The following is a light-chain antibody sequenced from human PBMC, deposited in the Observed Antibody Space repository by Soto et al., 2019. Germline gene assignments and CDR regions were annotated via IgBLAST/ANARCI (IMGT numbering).Light chain of an antibody. CDR1: KNDIGVYDF. CDR2: EVV. Sequence: QSVLAQAPWASGSPGQSVTISCTGTKNDIGVYDFVSWYQHHPGKAPRLIIYEVVQRPSGVPDRFSGSKSGNTASLTVSGLQAADEADYFCKSYAGSNTYVFGSGTKVTVL. J-gene: IGLJ1*01. CDR3: KSYAGSNTYV. V-gene: IGLV2-8*01.